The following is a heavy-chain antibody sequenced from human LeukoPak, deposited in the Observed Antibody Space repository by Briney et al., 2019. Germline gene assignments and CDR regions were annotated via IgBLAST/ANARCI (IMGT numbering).Heavy chain of an antibody. CDR2: IYYSGST. J-gene: IGHJ4*02. CDR3: ARGGGGFTLFDY. D-gene: IGHD3-10*01. Sequence: TSETLSLTCTVSGGSISSGGYYWSWIRQHAGEGLEWIGYIYYSGSTYYNPSLKSRVTISVDTSKNQFSLKLSSVTAADTAVYYCARGGGGFTLFDYWGQGTLVTVSS. CDR1: GGSISSGGYY. V-gene: IGHV4-31*03.